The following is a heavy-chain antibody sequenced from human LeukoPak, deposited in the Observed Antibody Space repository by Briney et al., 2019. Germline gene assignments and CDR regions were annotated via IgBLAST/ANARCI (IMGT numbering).Heavy chain of an antibody. V-gene: IGHV4-34*01. J-gene: IGHJ6*02. CDR3: ARGGAAGYYYYYGMDV. CDR1: GGSFSDYY. CDR2: INHSGST. Sequence: SETLSLTCAVYGGSFSDYYWSWIRQPPGKGLEWIGEINHSGSTNYNPSLKSRVTISVDTSKNQFSLKLSSVTAADTAVYYCARGGAAGYYYYYGMDVWGQGTTVTVSS. D-gene: IGHD6-13*01.